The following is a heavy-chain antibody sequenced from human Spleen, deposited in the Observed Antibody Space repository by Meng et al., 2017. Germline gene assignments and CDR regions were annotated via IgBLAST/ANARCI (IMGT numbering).Heavy chain of an antibody. Sequence: QLQESGPGLVKPSQILSLTFTVSGGSINSAVHYWSWIRQHPGKGLEWIGYIYYSGNTHYNPSLKSRASISVDTSKNQFSLKLSSVTVADTAMYYCAREDSRGLNFDSWGKGTLVTVSS. J-gene: IGHJ4*02. CDR1: GGSINSAVHY. CDR2: IYYSGNT. D-gene: IGHD3-22*01. CDR3: AREDSRGLNFDS. V-gene: IGHV4-31*03.